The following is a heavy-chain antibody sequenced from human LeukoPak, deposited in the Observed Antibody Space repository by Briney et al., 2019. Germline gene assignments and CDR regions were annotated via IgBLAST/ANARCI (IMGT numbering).Heavy chain of an antibody. CDR3: ARGGDT. D-gene: IGHD3-16*01. CDR1: GGSFSGYY. J-gene: IGHJ4*02. V-gene: IGHV4-34*01. CDR2: INHGGST. Sequence: SETLSLTCAVYGGSFSGYYWSWIRQPPGKGLEWIGEINHGGSTTYNPSLQSRVTMSVDTSTNQISLKMTSVTAADTAIYYCARGGDTWGQGTLVTVSS.